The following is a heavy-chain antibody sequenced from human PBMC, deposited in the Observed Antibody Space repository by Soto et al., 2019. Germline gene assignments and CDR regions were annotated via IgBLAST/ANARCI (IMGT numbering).Heavy chain of an antibody. CDR2: IYYSGRT. Sequence: SETLFLTCIVSGVSISSSSYYWGRLRQPPGKGLEWIGSIYYSGRTDYNPSFKSRVTISIDTSKNQFSLKLSSVTATDTAVYYCSRQPTTVVTQAYFDHWGQGALVTVSS. D-gene: IGHD2-21*02. CDR3: SRQPTTVVTQAYFDH. J-gene: IGHJ4*02. CDR1: GVSISSSSYY. V-gene: IGHV4-39*01.